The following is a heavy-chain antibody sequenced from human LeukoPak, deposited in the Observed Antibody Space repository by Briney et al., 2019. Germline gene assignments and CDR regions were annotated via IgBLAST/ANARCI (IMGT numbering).Heavy chain of an antibody. CDR2: IKSKTDGGTT. CDR1: GFTFSSYG. D-gene: IGHD3-10*01. J-gene: IGHJ4*02. CDR3: TTEYYYGSGPPRY. Sequence: PGGSLRLSCVASGFTFSSYGMHWVRQAPGKGLEWVGRIKSKTDGGTTDYAAPVKGRFTISRDDSKNTLYLQMNSLKTEDTAVYYCTTEYYYGSGPPRYWGQGTLVTVSS. V-gene: IGHV3-15*01.